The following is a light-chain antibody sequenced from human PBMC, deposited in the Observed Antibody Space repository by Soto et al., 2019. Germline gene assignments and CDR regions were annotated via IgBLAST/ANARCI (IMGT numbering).Light chain of an antibody. CDR3: QKYNSAPLT. V-gene: IGKV1-27*01. CDR2: ATS. J-gene: IGKJ4*01. Sequence: DVQMTQSPSSLSAFVGDRVTITCRASQGIAPYLAWFQQKPRKVPKLLIYATSTLQSGVPSRYSGSGSGTDFTLTINSLQPEDVGTYYCQKYNSAPLTFGGGTKVDIK. CDR1: QGIAPY.